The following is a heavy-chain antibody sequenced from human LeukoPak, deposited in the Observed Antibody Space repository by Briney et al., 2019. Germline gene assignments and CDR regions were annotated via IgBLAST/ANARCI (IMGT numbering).Heavy chain of an antibody. CDR3: ARVVVAVPTVWFGP. V-gene: IGHV4-4*07. Sequence: PSGTLSLTCTVSGGSISSYYWSWIRQPAGRGLEWIGHIYTSGSTNYNPSLKSRVTMSVDTSKNQFSLKLSSVTAADTAVYYCARVVVAVPTVWFGPWGQGTLVTVSS. CDR2: IYTSGST. J-gene: IGHJ5*02. D-gene: IGHD2-15*01. CDR1: GGSISSYY.